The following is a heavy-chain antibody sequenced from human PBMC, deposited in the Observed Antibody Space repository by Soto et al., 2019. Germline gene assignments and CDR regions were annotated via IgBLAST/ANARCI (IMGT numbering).Heavy chain of an antibody. D-gene: IGHD3-10*01. CDR3: ATCGSSGYYGSGSYSWFDP. J-gene: IGHJ5*02. Sequence: PSETLSLTCALYCGSFSGYYWSWIRQPPGKGLEWIGEINHSGSTNYNPSLKSRVTISVDTSKNQFSLKLSSVTAADTAVYYCATCGSSGYYGSGSYSWFDPWGQGTLVTVS. CDR2: INHSGST. V-gene: IGHV4-34*01. CDR1: CGSFSGYY.